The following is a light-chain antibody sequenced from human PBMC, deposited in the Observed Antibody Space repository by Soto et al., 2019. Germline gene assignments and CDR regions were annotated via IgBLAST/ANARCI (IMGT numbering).Light chain of an antibody. CDR1: QSISSY. Sequence: DIQTTQSLSSLSASVGDRVTITCRASQSISSYLNWYQQKPGKAPKLLIYAASSLQTGVPSRSSGSGSGTDFTLTISSLQPEDFATYYCQQSYCTPPWTFGQGTKV. CDR2: AAS. V-gene: IGKV1-39*01. CDR3: QQSYCTPPWT. J-gene: IGKJ1*01.